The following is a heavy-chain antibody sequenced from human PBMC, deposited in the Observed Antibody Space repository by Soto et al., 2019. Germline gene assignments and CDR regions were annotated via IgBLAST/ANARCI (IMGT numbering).Heavy chain of an antibody. CDR1: GFTFEDSG. CDR2: INWSGDNT. J-gene: IGHJ5*01. CDR3: VKGGWLDF. D-gene: IGHD3-16*01. Sequence: GGSLRLSCEASGFTFEDSGMSWVRQAPGQGLEWVSGINWSGDNTGYADSVKGRFTISRDNSKYTLYLQMNSLTAEDTAVYACVKGGWLDFWGQGTLVTVSS. V-gene: IGHV3-20*01.